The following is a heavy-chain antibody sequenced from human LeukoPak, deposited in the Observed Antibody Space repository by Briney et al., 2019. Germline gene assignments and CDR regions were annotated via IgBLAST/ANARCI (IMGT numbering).Heavy chain of an antibody. CDR1: GVSIRSSVPIGSSMLY. Sequence: PSETLSLTCTVSGVSIRSSVPIGSSMLYWAWVRQPPGKGLEWIGDISYSGATYYNPSLKSRVTISVDRSKNQFSLKLSSVTAADTAVYYCARATVTRGLRGWFDPWGQGTLVTVSS. V-gene: IGHV4-39*07. CDR2: ISYSGAT. CDR3: ARATVTRGLRGWFDP. J-gene: IGHJ5*02. D-gene: IGHD4-17*01.